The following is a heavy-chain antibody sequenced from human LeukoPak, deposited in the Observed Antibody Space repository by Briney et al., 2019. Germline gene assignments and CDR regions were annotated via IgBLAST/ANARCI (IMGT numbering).Heavy chain of an antibody. Sequence: GGYLRLSCAATGLTFENYAMHWARHDPGKGLEWMSFISGDGSSTYYADYVKSRFTISRDNSKNSLYLQMNSLRSEDSALYYCGKDNPNHWLPDDWGQGTLVTVSS. CDR2: ISGDGSST. CDR3: GKDNPNHWLPDD. CDR1: GLTFENYA. J-gene: IGHJ4*02. D-gene: IGHD6-19*01. V-gene: IGHV3-43*02.